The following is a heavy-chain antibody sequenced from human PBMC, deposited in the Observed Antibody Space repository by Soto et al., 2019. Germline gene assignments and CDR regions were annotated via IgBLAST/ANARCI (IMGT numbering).Heavy chain of an antibody. CDR2: INPNSGGT. V-gene: IGHV1-2*02. CDR1: GYTFTGYY. J-gene: IGHJ5*02. CDR3: ARGLNRKSGGGP. D-gene: IGHD2-15*01. Sequence: ASVKVSCKASGYTFTGYYMHWVRQAPGQGLEWMGWINPNSGGTNYAQKFQGRVTMTRDTSISTAYMELSSLRSEDTAVYYCARGLNRKSGGGPWGQGTLVTVSS.